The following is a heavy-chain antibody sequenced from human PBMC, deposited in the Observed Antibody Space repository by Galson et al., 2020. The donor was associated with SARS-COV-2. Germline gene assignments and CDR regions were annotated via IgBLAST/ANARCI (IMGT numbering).Heavy chain of an antibody. Sequence: GGSLRLSCAASGFTFSSYAMHWVRQAPGKGLEWVAVISYDGSNKYYADSVKGRFTISRDNSKNTLYLQMNSLRAEDTAVYYCARGSGGYCSGGSCYSPNYYYYYGMDVWAKGPRSPSP. CDR1: GFTFSSYA. D-gene: IGHD2-15*01. CDR3: ARGSGGYCSGGSCYSPNYYYYYGMDV. CDR2: ISYDGSNK. V-gene: IGHV3-30*04. J-gene: IGHJ6*02.